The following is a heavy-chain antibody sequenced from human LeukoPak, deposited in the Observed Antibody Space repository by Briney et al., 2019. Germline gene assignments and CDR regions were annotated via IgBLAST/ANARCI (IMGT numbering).Heavy chain of an antibody. CDR2: IYYSGST. CDR3: ARQGYYGSGTLSP. J-gene: IGHJ5*02. CDR1: GGSISSYY. D-gene: IGHD3-10*01. V-gene: IGHV4-59*08. Sequence: PSETLSLTCTVSGGSISSYYWSWIRQPPGKGLEWIGYIYYSGSTNYNPSLKSRVTISVDTSKNQFSLKLSSVTAADTAVYYCARQGYYGSGTLSPWGQXTLVTVSS.